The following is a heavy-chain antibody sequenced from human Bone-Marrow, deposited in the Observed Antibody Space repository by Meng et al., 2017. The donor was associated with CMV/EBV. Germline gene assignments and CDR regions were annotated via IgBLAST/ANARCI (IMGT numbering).Heavy chain of an antibody. J-gene: IGHJ6*02. CDR3: AAWEAYYYGMDV. CDR1: GGSISGYY. D-gene: IGHD1-26*01. Sequence: SETLSLTCTVSGGSISGYYWSWIRQPPGKGLEWIAYIYYSGSINYNPSLMSRVTMSLDTSKNQFSLKLSSVTAADTAVYYCAAWEAYYYGMDVWGQGTTVPVSS. V-gene: IGHV4-59*01. CDR2: IYYSGSI.